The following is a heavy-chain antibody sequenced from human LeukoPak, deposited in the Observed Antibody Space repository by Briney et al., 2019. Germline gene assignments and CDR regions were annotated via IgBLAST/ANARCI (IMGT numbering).Heavy chain of an antibody. CDR2: ISGSGGST. J-gene: IGHJ4*02. V-gene: IGHV3-23*01. Sequence: PGGSLRLSCAASGFTFSSYAMSWVRQAPGKGLEWVSAISGSGGSTYYADSVKGRFTISRDNSKNTLYLQMNSLRAEDTAVYYCARRKTPGPADAPFDYWGQGTLVTVSS. CDR1: GFTFSSYA. CDR3: ARRKTPGPADAPFDY.